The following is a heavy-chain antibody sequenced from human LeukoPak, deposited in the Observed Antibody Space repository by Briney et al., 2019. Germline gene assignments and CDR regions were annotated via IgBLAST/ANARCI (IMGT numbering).Heavy chain of an antibody. CDR3: ARSEPYYDFWSGYSYYYGMDV. Sequence: SETLSLTRTVSGGSISNYYWSWIRQPPGKGLEWIGYIYYSGSTNYNPSLKSRVTISVDTSKNQFSLKLSSVTAADTAVYYCARSEPYYDFWSGYSYYYGMDVWGQGTTVTVSS. CDR1: GGSISNYY. CDR2: IYYSGST. V-gene: IGHV4-59*01. D-gene: IGHD3-3*01. J-gene: IGHJ6*02.